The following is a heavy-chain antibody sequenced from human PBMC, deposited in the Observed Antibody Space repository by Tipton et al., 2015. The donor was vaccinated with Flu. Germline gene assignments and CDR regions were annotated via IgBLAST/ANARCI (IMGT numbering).Heavy chain of an antibody. V-gene: IGHV4-4*07. CDR3: ARGSGSGTYMIFDF. Sequence: TLSLTCTVSGGSISKYYWSWIRQPAGKGLEWIGRISPTGSTLYNASLKGRVTMSVDTTKNQFSLKLSSVTAADTAVYYCARGSGSGTYMIFDFWGQGTLVTVSS. CDR1: GGSISKYY. D-gene: IGHD3-10*01. CDR2: ISPTGST. J-gene: IGHJ5*01.